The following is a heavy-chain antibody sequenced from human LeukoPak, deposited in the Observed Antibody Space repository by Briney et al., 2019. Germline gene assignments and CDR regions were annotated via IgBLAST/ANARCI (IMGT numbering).Heavy chain of an antibody. V-gene: IGHV1-18*01. CDR1: GYTFTSYG. J-gene: IGHJ5*02. CDR2: XSAYNGNT. Sequence: ASVKVSCKAPGYTFTSYGISWVRQAPGQGLEWMGWXSAYNGNTNYAQKLQGRVTMTTDTSTSTAYMEVRTVRSDDTAVFYCARDVXXDXSGYRNWFXXXGQXTXVTXXS. CDR3: ARDVXXDXSGYRNWFXX. D-gene: IGHD3-22*01.